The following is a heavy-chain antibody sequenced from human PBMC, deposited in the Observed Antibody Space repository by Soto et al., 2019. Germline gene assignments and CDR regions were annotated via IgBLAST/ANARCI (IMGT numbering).Heavy chain of an antibody. CDR3: AREHVYCSSTSCYLYGIDV. CDR1: GFTFSDYY. J-gene: IGHJ6*02. V-gene: IGHV3-11*06. Sequence: GSLRLSCAASGFTFSDYYMSWIRQAPGKGLEWVSYISSSSSYTNYADSVKGRFTISRDNAKNSLYLQMNSLRAEDTAVYYCAREHVYCSSTSCYLYGIDVWGQGTTVTVSS. CDR2: ISSSSSYT. D-gene: IGHD2-2*01.